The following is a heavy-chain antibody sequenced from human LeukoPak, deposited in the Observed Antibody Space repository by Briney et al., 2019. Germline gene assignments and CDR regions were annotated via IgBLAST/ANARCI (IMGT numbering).Heavy chain of an antibody. J-gene: IGHJ4*02. V-gene: IGHV1-46*01. CDR3: ARSSGITIFGVVPYYFDY. CDR2: INPSGGST. CDR1: GYTFTSYN. D-gene: IGHD3-3*01. Sequence: VASVKVSCKASGYTFTSYNMHWVRQAPGQGLEWMGIINPSGGSTSYAQKFQGRVTMTRDTSTSTVYMELSSLRSEDTAVYYCARSSGITIFGVVPYYFDYWGQGTLVTVSS.